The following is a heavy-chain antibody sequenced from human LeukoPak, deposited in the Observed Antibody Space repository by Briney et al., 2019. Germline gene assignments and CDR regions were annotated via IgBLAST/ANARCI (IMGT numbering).Heavy chain of an antibody. J-gene: IGHJ3*02. CDR3: SRWGTYSSSWLGAFDI. V-gene: IGHV3-7*05. CDR1: GFTFTNYR. Sequence: GGSLRLSCAAPGFTFTNYRMNWVRQAPGKGLEWVANIKQDGSEKYYVDSVKGRFTTSRDNARNSLHLQMNSLRAEDTVVYYCSRWGTYSSSWLGAFDIWGQGTMVTVSS. CDR2: IKQDGSEK. D-gene: IGHD6-13*01.